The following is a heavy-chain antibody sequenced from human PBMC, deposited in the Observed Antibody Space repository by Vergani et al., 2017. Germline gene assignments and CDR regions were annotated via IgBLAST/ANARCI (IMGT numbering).Heavy chain of an antibody. CDR3: AKVGRSEVAGTFGAFGI. D-gene: IGHD6-19*01. J-gene: IGHJ3*02. CDR2: LSASDRRT. V-gene: IGHV3-23*01. Sequence: EVQLLESGGDLVQPGGSLRLSCAASGFTFIMHAMSWVRQAPGKGLEWVSTLSASDRRTHYADSVKGRFTISRDNSKNTLFLHMNSLRPEDTAVYYCAKVGRSEVAGTFGAFGIWGQGKMVTVSS. CDR1: GFTFIMHA.